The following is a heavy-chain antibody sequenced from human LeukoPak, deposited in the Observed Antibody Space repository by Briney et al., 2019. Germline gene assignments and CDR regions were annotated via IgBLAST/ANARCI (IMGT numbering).Heavy chain of an antibody. D-gene: IGHD3-22*01. CDR3: ARGSYESSGYTMPAGY. CDR2: INHSGST. Sequence: KASENLSLTCAVYGGCFSGYCWSWFRQPPGKGLEWIGEINHSGSTNYNPSLKSRVTISVDTSKNQFSLKLSSVTAADTAVYYCARGSYESSGYTMPAGYWGQGTLVTVSS. V-gene: IGHV4-34*01. CDR1: GGCFSGYC. J-gene: IGHJ4*02.